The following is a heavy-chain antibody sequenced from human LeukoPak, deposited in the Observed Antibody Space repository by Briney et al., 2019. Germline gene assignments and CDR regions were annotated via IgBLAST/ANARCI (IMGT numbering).Heavy chain of an antibody. Sequence: GGSLRLSCAASGFIFRNYAMSWVREAPGEGLEWVSAIGGRDGGTYYADSVKGRFTVSRDDPKNTLYLQMNTLRVEDTAVYYCAKWGDYDILTGYYVSDYWGHGTLVTVSS. CDR1: GFIFRNYA. CDR2: IGGRDGGT. CDR3: AKWGDYDILTGYYVSDY. D-gene: IGHD3-9*01. V-gene: IGHV3-23*01. J-gene: IGHJ4*01.